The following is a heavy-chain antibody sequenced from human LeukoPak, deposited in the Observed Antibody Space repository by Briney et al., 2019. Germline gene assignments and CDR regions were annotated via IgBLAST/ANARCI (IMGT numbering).Heavy chain of an antibody. D-gene: IGHD5-18*01. J-gene: IGHJ6*03. V-gene: IGHV3-23*01. CDR1: GFTFSSYA. Sequence: SGGSLRLSCAVSGFTFSSYAMSWVRQAPGRGLEWVSSISGSSSSTFYADSVKGRFTISRDNSKNTLYLQMNSLRAEDTAVYYCAKDLWSDTAMGSYYYYMDVWGKGTTVTVSS. CDR2: ISGSSSST. CDR3: AKDLWSDTAMGSYYYYMDV.